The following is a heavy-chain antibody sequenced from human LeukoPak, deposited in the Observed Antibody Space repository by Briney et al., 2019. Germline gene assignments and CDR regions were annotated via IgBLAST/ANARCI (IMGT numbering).Heavy chain of an antibody. CDR1: GGAISSYY. J-gene: IGHJ4*02. CDR2: IYSSGIT. CDR3: ARCNSGWAPDY. D-gene: IGHD6-19*01. Sequence: PSETLSLTCTVSGGAISSYYWSWIRQPPGKGLEWIGYIYSSGITNYNPSLKSRVTISVDTSKNQVSLKLSSVTAADTAVYYCARCNSGWAPDYWGQGTLVTVSS. V-gene: IGHV4-59*08.